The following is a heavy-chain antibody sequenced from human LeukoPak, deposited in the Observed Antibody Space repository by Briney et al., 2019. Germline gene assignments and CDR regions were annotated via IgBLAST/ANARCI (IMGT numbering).Heavy chain of an antibody. D-gene: IGHD6-19*01. CDR3: TRSAVAGTGDFDY. V-gene: IGHV1-2*06. Sequence: ASVKVSCKASGYTFIDYYMHWVRQAPGQGLEWMGRINPNSGGTNYAQKFQGRVTMTRDTSISTAYMELSRLTSDDTAVYYCTRSAVAGTGDFDYWGQGTLVTVSS. CDR2: INPNSGGT. CDR1: GYTFIDYY. J-gene: IGHJ4*02.